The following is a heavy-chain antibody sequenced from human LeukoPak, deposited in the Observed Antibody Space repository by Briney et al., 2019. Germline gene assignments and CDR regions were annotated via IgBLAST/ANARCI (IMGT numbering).Heavy chain of an antibody. CDR1: DDSITMYY. V-gene: IGHV4-59*01. CDR2: VDHTGST. J-gene: IGHJ4*02. Sequence: SETLSLTCTVSDDSITMYYWTWIRQPPGKGLEWIGYVDHTGSTKFNPSLNGRVTISVDTSKNQFSLKLSSVTAADTAVYYCAREGSSGWYYYWGQGTLVTVSS. CDR3: AREGSSGWYYY. D-gene: IGHD6-19*01.